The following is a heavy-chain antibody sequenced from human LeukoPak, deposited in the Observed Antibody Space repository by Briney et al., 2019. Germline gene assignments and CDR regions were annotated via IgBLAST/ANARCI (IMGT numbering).Heavy chain of an antibody. Sequence: SETLSPTRTSPGGPISSYYWSWIRQPPGKGPEWSGYNYYSGSTHYNPCLKSRVPISVDPSKNQFSLKLSSVPAADTAVYYCALDYYDSSGYYPYYYGMDVWGQGPTVTVSS. D-gene: IGHD3-22*01. CDR2: NYYSGST. V-gene: IGHV4-59*01. J-gene: IGHJ6*02. CDR3: ALDYYDSSGYYPYYYGMDV. CDR1: GGPISSYY.